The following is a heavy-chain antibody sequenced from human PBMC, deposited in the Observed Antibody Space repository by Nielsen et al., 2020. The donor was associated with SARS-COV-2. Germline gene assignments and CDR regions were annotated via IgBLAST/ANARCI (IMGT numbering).Heavy chain of an antibody. Sequence: SVKVSCKASGGTFSSYAISWVRQAPGQGLEWTGRIIPILGIANYAQKFQGRVTITADKSTSTAYMELSSLRSEDTAVYYCARDALEGPGIDYWGQGTLVTVSS. J-gene: IGHJ4*02. D-gene: IGHD1-1*01. CDR3: ARDALEGPGIDY. CDR2: IIPILGIA. CDR1: GGTFSSYA. V-gene: IGHV1-69*04.